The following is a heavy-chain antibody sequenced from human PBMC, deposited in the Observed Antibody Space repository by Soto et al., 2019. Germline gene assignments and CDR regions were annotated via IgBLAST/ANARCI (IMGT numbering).Heavy chain of an antibody. Sequence: GGSLSHSCAASEFTFSSYARSWVRQATGKGLEWVSAISGSGGSTYYADSVKGRFTISRDNSKNTLYLQMNSLRAEDTAVYYCANGGAARPNYYYGMDVWGQGTTVTVSS. D-gene: IGHD6-6*01. CDR3: ANGGAARPNYYYGMDV. J-gene: IGHJ6*02. CDR1: EFTFSSYA. CDR2: ISGSGGST. V-gene: IGHV3-23*01.